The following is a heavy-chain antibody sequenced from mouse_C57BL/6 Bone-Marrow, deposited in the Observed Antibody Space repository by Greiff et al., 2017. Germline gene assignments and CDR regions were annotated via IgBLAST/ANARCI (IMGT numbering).Heavy chain of an antibody. D-gene: IGHD1-1*01. CDR2: ISNGGGST. Sequence: EVMLVESGGGLVQPGGSLKLSCAASGFTFSDYYMYWVRQTPEKRLEWVAYISNGGGSTYYPDTVKGRFTISRDNAKNTLYLQMSRLKSEDTAMYYCARSAGSSYTWFADWGQGTLVTVSA. CDR3: ARSAGSSYTWFAD. J-gene: IGHJ3*01. V-gene: IGHV5-12*01. CDR1: GFTFSDYY.